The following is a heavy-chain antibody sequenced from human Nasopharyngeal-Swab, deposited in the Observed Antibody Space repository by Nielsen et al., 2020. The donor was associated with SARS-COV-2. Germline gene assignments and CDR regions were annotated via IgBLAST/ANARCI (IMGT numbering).Heavy chain of an antibody. CDR2: IGSKTYNYAA. CDR3: TSRESVTYSDYSYYMDV. CDR1: GFSFSDSA. J-gene: IGHJ6*03. V-gene: IGHV3-73*01. D-gene: IGHD1-26*01. Sequence: GESLKISCAASGFSFSDSAMHWVRQASGTGLEWVGRIGSKTYNYAATYAASVKGRFTIFRDDSKNTAYLQMNSLKTDDTAVYYCTSRESVTYSDYSYYMDVWGKGTTVTVSS.